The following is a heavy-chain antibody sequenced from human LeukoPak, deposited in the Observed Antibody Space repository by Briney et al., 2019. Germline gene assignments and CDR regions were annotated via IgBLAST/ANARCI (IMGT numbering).Heavy chain of an antibody. V-gene: IGHV1-69*05. Sequence: SVKVSCKASGGTFSSYAISWVRQAPGQGLEWMGRIIPIFGTANYAQKFQGRVTITTDESTSTAYMELSSLRSEDTAVYYCASLSVDGYNPFDYWGQGTLVTVSS. CDR1: GGTFSSYA. J-gene: IGHJ4*02. CDR3: ASLSVDGYNPFDY. CDR2: IIPIFGTA. D-gene: IGHD5-24*01.